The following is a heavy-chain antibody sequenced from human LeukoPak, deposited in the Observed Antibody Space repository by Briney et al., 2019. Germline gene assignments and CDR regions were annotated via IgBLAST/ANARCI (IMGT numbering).Heavy chain of an antibody. D-gene: IGHD3-10*01. J-gene: IGHJ5*02. Sequence: ASVKVSCKASGYSFADYYIHWVRQAPGQGLEWMGWIKPNSGDTRSAQKFQGRVTMTRDTSISTAYMELNRLRYDDTAVYYCATNILVRDIINWFDPWGQGTLVTVSS. V-gene: IGHV1-2*02. CDR3: ATNILVRDIINWFDP. CDR2: IKPNSGDT. CDR1: GYSFADYY.